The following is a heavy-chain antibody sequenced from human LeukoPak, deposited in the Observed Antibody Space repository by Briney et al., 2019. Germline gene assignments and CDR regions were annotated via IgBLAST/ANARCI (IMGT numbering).Heavy chain of an antibody. Sequence: SETLSLTCTVSGGSISSYFWSWIRQPPGKGLEWTGYISYTGSTNYNPSLKSRVTMSVDTSKNQFSLNLRSATAADTAVYYCARDRDYYYYMDVWGKGTTVTVSS. CDR3: ARDRDYYYYMDV. J-gene: IGHJ6*03. CDR2: ISYTGST. V-gene: IGHV4-59*01. CDR1: GGSISSYF. D-gene: IGHD3-10*01.